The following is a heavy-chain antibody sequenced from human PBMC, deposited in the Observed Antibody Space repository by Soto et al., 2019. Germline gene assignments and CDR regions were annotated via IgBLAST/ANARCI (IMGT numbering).Heavy chain of an antibody. CDR1: GFTFDDYA. Sequence: GGSLRLSCAASGFTFDDYAMHWVRQAPGKGLEWVSGISWNSGSIGYADSVKGRFTISRDNAKNSLYLQMNSLRAEDTALYYCAAREPGIAVAGTKAFDYWGQGTPVTVS. V-gene: IGHV3-9*01. CDR3: AAREPGIAVAGTKAFDY. CDR2: ISWNSGSI. D-gene: IGHD6-19*01. J-gene: IGHJ4*02.